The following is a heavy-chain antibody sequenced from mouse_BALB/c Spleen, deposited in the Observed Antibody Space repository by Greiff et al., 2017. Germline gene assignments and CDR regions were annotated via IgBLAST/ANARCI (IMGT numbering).Heavy chain of an antibody. CDR1: GFTFSSYT. V-gene: IGHV5-6-4*01. J-gene: IGHJ4*01. Sequence: EVMLVESGGGLVKPGGSLKLSCAASGFTFSSYTMSWVRQTPEKRLEWVATISSGGSYTYYPDSVKGRFTISRDNAKNTLYLQMSSLKSEDTAMYYCTRAYYYGSSYAMDYWGQGTSVTVSS. CDR3: TRAYYYGSSYAMDY. CDR2: ISSGGSYT. D-gene: IGHD1-1*01.